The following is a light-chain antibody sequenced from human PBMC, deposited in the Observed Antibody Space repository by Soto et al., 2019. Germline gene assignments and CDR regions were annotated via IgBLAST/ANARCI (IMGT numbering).Light chain of an antibody. CDR1: QSVSSD. V-gene: IGKV3-15*01. J-gene: IGKJ1*01. CDR3: QQYNNWPQT. CDR2: GAA. Sequence: EIVMTQSPATLPVSPGERATLSCRASQSVSSDLAWYQQKPGQAPRLLIYGAATRAPGIPARFSGSGSGTEFALTISSLQSEDFAVYYCQQYNNWPQTFGQGTKVEIK.